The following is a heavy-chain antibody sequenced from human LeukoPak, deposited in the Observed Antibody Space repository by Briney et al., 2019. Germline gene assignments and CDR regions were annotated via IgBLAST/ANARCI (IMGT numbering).Heavy chain of an antibody. CDR3: AKRYSSSWWTSDAFDI. D-gene: IGHD6-13*01. Sequence: GGSLRLSCAASGFTFSNYAMSWVRQAPGKGLEWVSSINGRGGSTYYADSVKGRFTISRDNSKNTLYLQMNSLRAEDTAVYYCAKRYSSSWWTSDAFDIWGQGTMVTVSS. CDR1: GFTFSNYA. CDR2: INGRGGST. V-gene: IGHV3-23*01. J-gene: IGHJ3*02.